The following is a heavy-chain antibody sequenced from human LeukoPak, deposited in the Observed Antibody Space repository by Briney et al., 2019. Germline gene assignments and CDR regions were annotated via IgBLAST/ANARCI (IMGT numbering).Heavy chain of an antibody. CDR3: ARVAQQLVYGMDV. CDR1: GGSISSGGYY. D-gene: IGHD6-13*01. CDR2: IYHSGST. V-gene: IGHV4-30-2*01. J-gene: IGHJ6*02. Sequence: SETLSLTCTVSGGSISSGGYYWSWIRQPPGKGLEWIGYIYHSGSTHYNPSLKSRVTISVDTSKNQFSLKLSSVTAADTAVYYCARVAQQLVYGMDVWGQGTTVTVSS.